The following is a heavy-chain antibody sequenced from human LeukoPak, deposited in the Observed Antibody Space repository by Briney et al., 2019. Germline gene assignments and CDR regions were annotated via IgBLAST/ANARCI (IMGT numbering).Heavy chain of an antibody. CDR2: IRFDGSNK. V-gene: IGHV3-30*02. CDR3: AKPSSSGWYGWFDY. J-gene: IGHJ4*02. CDR1: GFTFSFYG. D-gene: IGHD6-19*01. Sequence: PGGSLRLSCAASGFTFSFYGMHWVRQAPGKGLEWVAFIRFDGSNKYYADSVKGRFTISRDASKNTLYLQMNSLRIEDTAVYYCAKPSSSGWYGWFDYWGQGTLVTVSS.